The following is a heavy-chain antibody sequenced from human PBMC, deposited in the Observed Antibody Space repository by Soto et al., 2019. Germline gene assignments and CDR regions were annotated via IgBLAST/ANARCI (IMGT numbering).Heavy chain of an antibody. CDR3: AREAPLYGDYEFDY. V-gene: IGHV1-8*01. J-gene: IGHJ4*02. CDR2: MNPNSGNT. D-gene: IGHD4-17*01. Sequence: SVKVSCQASGYTFTSYDINWVRQATGQGLEWMGWMNPNSGNTGYAQKFQGRVTMTRNTSISTAYMELRSLRSDDTAVYYCAREAPLYGDYEFDYWGQGTLVTVSS. CDR1: GYTFTSYD.